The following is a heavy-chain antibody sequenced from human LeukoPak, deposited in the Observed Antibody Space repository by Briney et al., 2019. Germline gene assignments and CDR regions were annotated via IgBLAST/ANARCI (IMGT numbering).Heavy chain of an antibody. CDR3: ARDWPGYFDY. Sequence: ASVKVSCKASGGTFSSYAVSWVRQAPGQGLEWMGWISAYNGNTNYAQKLQGRVTMTTDTSTSTAYMELRSLRSDDTAVYYCARDWPGYFDYWGQGTLVTVSS. J-gene: IGHJ4*02. CDR2: ISAYNGNT. D-gene: IGHD3-10*01. V-gene: IGHV1-18*01. CDR1: GGTFSSYA.